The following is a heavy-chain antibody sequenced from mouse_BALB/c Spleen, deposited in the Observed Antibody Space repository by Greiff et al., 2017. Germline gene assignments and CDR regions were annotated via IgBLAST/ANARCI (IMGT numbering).Heavy chain of an antibody. CDR1: GYAFTNYL. Sequence: VQLQESGAELVRPGTSVKVSCKASGYAFTNYLIEWVKQRPGQGLEWIGVINPGSGGTNYNEKFKGKATLTADKSSSTAYMQLSSLTSDDSAVYFCARWVLYAMDYWGQGTSVTVSS. CDR2: INPGSGGT. CDR3: ARWVLYAMDY. V-gene: IGHV1-54*01. J-gene: IGHJ4*01.